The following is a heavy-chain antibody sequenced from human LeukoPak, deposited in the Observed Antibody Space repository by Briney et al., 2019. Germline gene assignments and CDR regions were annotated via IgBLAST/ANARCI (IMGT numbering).Heavy chain of an antibody. V-gene: IGHV5-51*01. D-gene: IGHD3-3*01. Sequence: GESLKISCKGSGYSFTSYWIGWVRQMPGKGLGWMGIIYPGDSDTRYSPSFQGQVTISADKSISTAYLQWSSLKASDTAMYYCARQGSAVFGVVTLNDAFDIWGQGTMVTVSS. CDR3: ARQGSAVFGVVTLNDAFDI. CDR1: GYSFTSYW. J-gene: IGHJ3*02. CDR2: IYPGDSDT.